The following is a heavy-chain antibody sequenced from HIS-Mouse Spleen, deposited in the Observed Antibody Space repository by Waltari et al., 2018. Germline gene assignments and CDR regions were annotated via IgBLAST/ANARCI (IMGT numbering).Heavy chain of an antibody. CDR2: MNPNRGGT. Sequence: QVQLVQSGAEVKKPGASVKVSCKASGYTFTGYYMHWVRQAPGQGLGWMGWMNPNRGGTNNAQKFQGRVTMTRETSISTAYMELSRLRSDDTAVYYCAREEAVAGNWFDPWGQGTLVTVSS. V-gene: IGHV1-2*02. D-gene: IGHD6-19*01. CDR1: GYTFTGYY. J-gene: IGHJ5*02. CDR3: AREEAVAGNWFDP.